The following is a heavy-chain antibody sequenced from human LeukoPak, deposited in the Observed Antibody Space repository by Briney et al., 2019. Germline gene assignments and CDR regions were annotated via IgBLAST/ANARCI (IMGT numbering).Heavy chain of an antibody. J-gene: IGHJ5*02. Sequence: GGSLRLSCAASGFTFSSYGMHWVRQAPGKGLEWGAVIWYDGSNKYYADSVKGRFTISRDNSKNTLYLQMNSLRAEDTAVYYCAKGLYRRVTTVTTSWFDPWGQGTLVTVSS. D-gene: IGHD4-17*01. CDR2: IWYDGSNK. CDR1: GFTFSSYG. V-gene: IGHV3-33*06. CDR3: AKGLYRRVTTVTTSWFDP.